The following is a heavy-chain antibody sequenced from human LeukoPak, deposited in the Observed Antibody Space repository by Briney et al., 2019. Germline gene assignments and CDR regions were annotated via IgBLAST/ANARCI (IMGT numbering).Heavy chain of an antibody. Sequence: SETLSLTCTVSGGSISSSSYYWGWIRQPPGKGLEWIGSIYYSGSTYYNPSLKSRVTISVDTSKNQFSLKLSSVTAADTAVYYCARGLLLWFGEFSAFDIWGQGTMVTVSS. V-gene: IGHV4-39*07. CDR2: IYYSGST. J-gene: IGHJ3*02. D-gene: IGHD3-10*01. CDR1: GGSISSSSYY. CDR3: ARGLLLWFGEFSAFDI.